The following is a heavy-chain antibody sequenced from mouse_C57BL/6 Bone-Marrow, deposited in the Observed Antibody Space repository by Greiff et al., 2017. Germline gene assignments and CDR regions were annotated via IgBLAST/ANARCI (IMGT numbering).Heavy chain of an antibody. Sequence: EVKLMESGGGLVQSGRSLRLSCATSGFTFSDFYMEWVRQAPGKGLEWIAASRNKANDYTTEYSASVKGRFIVSRDTSQSILYLQMNALRAEDTAIYYCARDVSTTVVATDWYFDVWGTGTTVTVSS. D-gene: IGHD1-1*01. J-gene: IGHJ1*03. CDR3: ARDVSTTVVATDWYFDV. V-gene: IGHV7-1*01. CDR2: SRNKANDYTT. CDR1: GFTFSDFY.